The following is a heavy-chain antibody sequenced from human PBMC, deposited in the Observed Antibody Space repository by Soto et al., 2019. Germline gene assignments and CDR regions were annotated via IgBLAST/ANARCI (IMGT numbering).Heavy chain of an antibody. CDR3: AGATGTYYYYGMDV. J-gene: IGHJ6*02. CDR1: GYSISSGYY. Sequence: PSETLSVNCAVSGYSISSGYYWGWIRKPPGKGMEWIGRIYHSGRTYYNPSLKSRVTISVDTSKNQFSLKLSSVTAADTAVYYCAGATGTYYYYGMDVWGQGTTVTVSS. D-gene: IGHD4-17*01. CDR2: IYHSGRT. V-gene: IGHV4-38-2*01.